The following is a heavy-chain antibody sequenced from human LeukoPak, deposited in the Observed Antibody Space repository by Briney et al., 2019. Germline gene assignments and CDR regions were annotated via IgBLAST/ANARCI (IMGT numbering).Heavy chain of an antibody. J-gene: IGHJ5*02. CDR2: IYYSGST. CDR1: GGSISSYY. Sequence: SETLSLTCTVSGGSISSYYWSWIRQPPGKGLEWIGYIYYSGSTNYNPSLKSRVTISVDTSKNQFTLKLSSVTAADTAVYYCARHRSNWFDPWGQGTLVTVSS. V-gene: IGHV4-59*08. CDR3: ARHRSNWFDP.